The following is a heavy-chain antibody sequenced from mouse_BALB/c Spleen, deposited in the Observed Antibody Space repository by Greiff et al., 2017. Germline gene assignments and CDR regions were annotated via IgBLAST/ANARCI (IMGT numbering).Heavy chain of an antibody. D-gene: IGHD2-1*01. V-gene: IGHV5-12-2*01. CDR2: ISNGGGST. J-gene: IGHJ2*01. Sequence: EVKLMESGGGLVQPGGSLKLSCAASGFTFSSYTMSWVRQTPEKRLEWVAYISNGGGSTYYPDTVKGRFTISRDNAKNTLYLQMSSLNSEDTAMYYCARIYGNYGGYFDYWGQGTTLTVSS. CDR3: ARIYGNYGGYFDY. CDR1: GFTFSSYT.